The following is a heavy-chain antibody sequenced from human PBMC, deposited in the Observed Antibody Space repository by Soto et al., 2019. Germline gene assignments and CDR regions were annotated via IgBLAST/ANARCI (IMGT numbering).Heavy chain of an antibody. CDR3: ARVHGAGSYPAEYFQH. CDR2: ISYDGSNK. CDR1: GFTFSSYA. J-gene: IGHJ1*01. D-gene: IGHD3-10*01. Sequence: QVQLVESGGGVVQPGRSLRLSCAASGFTFSSYAMHWVRQAPGKGLEWVAVISYDGSNKYYADSVKGRFTISRDNSKNTRYLQMNSLRAEDTAVYYCARVHGAGSYPAEYFQHWGQGPLVTVSS. V-gene: IGHV3-30-3*01.